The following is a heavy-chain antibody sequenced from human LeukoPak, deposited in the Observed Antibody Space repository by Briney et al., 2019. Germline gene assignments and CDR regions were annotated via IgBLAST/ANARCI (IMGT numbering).Heavy chain of an antibody. CDR3: AREHYYYDSSGYSQAYHAFDI. V-gene: IGHV1-69*01. CDR2: IIPIFGTA. D-gene: IGHD3-22*01. J-gene: IGHJ3*02. Sequence: SVKVSCKASGGTFSSYAISWVRQAPGQGLEWMGGIIPIFGTANYAQKFQGRVTITADESTSTAYMELSSLRSEDTAVYYCAREHYYYDSSGYSQAYHAFDIWGQGTMVTVSS. CDR1: GGTFSSYA.